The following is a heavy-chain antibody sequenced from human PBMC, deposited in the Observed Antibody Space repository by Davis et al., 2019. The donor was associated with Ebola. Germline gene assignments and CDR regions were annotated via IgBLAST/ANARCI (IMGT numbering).Heavy chain of an antibody. Sequence: GESLKISCAASGFTFSDYYMNWIRQAPGKGLECISYISSSGSSIYYADSVKGRFTISRDNAKNSLYLQMNGLRAEDTAVYYCVRDYGRGWSSFYYYMDVWGKGTTVTVS. CDR2: ISSSGSSI. V-gene: IGHV3-11*04. CDR3: VRDYGRGWSSFYYYMDV. CDR1: GFTFSDYY. D-gene: IGHD3-10*01. J-gene: IGHJ6*03.